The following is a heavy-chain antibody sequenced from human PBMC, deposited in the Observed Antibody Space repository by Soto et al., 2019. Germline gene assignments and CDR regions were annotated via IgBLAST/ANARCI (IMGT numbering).Heavy chain of an antibody. D-gene: IGHD3-22*01. CDR1: GFSFSSYE. CDR3: ARSSASHRPFDS. V-gene: IGHV3-48*03. Sequence: GGSLRLSCAASGFSFSSYEMNWVRQAPGKGLEWISHISSSDRIYYADSVKGRFTISRTNAWSSLFLQMNSMRAEDTAVYYCARSSASHRPFDSWGQRTLVTVST. CDR2: ISSSDRI. J-gene: IGHJ4*02.